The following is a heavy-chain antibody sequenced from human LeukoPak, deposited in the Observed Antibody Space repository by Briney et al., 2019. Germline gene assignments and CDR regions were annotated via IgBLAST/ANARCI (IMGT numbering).Heavy chain of an antibody. CDR3: ARDAHYGSGSSFDY. D-gene: IGHD3-10*01. CDR1: GGTFSNYA. J-gene: IGHJ4*02. CDR2: IIPIFGTT. Sequence: SVKVSCKASGGTFSNYAVSWVRQAPGQGREWMGEIIPIFGTTNYAQKFQGRVTITADESTSTAYLDLSSLRSEDTAVYYCARDAHYGSGSSFDYWGQGTLVTVSS. V-gene: IGHV1-69*01.